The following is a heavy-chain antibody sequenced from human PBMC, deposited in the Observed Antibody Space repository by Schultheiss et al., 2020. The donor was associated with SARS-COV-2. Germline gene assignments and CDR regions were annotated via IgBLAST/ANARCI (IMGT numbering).Heavy chain of an antibody. V-gene: IGHV3-21*01. Sequence: GGSLRLSCAASGFTFSSYWMSWVRQAPGKGLEWVSSISSSSSYIYYADSVKGRFTISRDNSKNTLYLQMNSLRAEDTAVYYCARVGSNYGSGSYYDYWGQGTLVTVSS. CDR2: ISSSSSYI. J-gene: IGHJ4*02. D-gene: IGHD3-10*01. CDR1: GFTFSSYW. CDR3: ARVGSNYGSGSYYDY.